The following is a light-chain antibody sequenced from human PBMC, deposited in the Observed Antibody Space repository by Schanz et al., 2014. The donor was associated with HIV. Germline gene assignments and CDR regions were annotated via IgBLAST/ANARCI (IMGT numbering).Light chain of an antibody. V-gene: IGKV3-11*01. CDR3: QQRSNWPF. Sequence: EIVLTQSPATLSLSPGERATLSCRASQSVSSYLAWYQQKPGQAPRLLIYGASSRATGIPDRFSGSGSGTDFTLTIRRLEPEDFAVYYCQQRSNWPFFGPGTKVDIK. CDR1: QSVSSY. J-gene: IGKJ3*01. CDR2: GAS.